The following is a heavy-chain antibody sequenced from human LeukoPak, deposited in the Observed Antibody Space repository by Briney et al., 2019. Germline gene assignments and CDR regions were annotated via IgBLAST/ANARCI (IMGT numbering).Heavy chain of an antibody. J-gene: IGHJ6*03. CDR2: IYYSGST. D-gene: IGHD5-24*01. V-gene: IGHV4-59*08. CDR1: GGSISSYY. Sequence: SETLSLTCTVSGGSISSYYWSWIRQPPGKGLEWIGYIYYSGSTNYNPSLKSRVTISVDTSKNQFSLKLSSVTAADTAVYYCARGEMADMDVWGKGTTVTVSS. CDR3: ARGEMADMDV.